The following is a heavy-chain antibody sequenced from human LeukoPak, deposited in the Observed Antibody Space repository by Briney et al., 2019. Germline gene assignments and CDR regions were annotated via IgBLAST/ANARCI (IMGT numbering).Heavy chain of an antibody. CDR3: VRHSRPPSSGWSYLDY. V-gene: IGHV4-39*01. CDR1: GGSISSPHYY. CDR2: IYYSGST. J-gene: IGHJ4*02. D-gene: IGHD6-19*01. Sequence: SETLSLTCTVSGGSISSPHYYWGWVRQPPGKGLEWFGIIYYSGSTFYSPSLKSRVTISVDTSNNHFSLKLTSVTAADTAVYYCVRHSRPPSSGWSYLDYWGQGSLVTVSS.